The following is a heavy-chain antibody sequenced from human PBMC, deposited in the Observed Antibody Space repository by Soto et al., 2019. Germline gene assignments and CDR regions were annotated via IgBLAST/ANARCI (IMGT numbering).Heavy chain of an antibody. D-gene: IGHD2-15*01. V-gene: IGHV4-61*08. CDR3: AREWLYCSGGSCYQFFDY. CDR1: GGSISSGGYY. CDR2: IYYSGST. J-gene: IGHJ4*02. Sequence: SETLSLTCTVSGGSISSGGYYWSWIRQHPGKGLEWIGYIYYSGSTNYNPSLKSRVTISVDTSKNQFSLKLSSVTAAETAVYYCAREWLYCSGGSCYQFFDYWGQGTLVTVSS.